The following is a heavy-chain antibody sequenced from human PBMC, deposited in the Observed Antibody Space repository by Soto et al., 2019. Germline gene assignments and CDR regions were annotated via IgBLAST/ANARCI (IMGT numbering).Heavy chain of an antibody. Sequence: SVKIFCKASGGTFSSYAISWVRQAPGQALEWMGGIIPILGTANYAQKVQGRVTITADESTSTSYMELNSLRSEDTAVYCWARVGLGSTDLDYWGEGTLVTVS. V-gene: IGHV1-69*13. CDR1: GGTFSSYA. D-gene: IGHD2-15*01. CDR2: IIPILGTA. J-gene: IGHJ4*02. CDR3: ARVGLGSTDLDY.